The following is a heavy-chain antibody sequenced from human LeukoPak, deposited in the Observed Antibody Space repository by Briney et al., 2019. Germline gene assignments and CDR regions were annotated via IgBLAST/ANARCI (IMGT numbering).Heavy chain of an antibody. CDR3: ARVGTYCSGGSCYDGYYYYYMDV. J-gene: IGHJ6*03. D-gene: IGHD2-15*01. V-gene: IGHV4-39*01. CDR1: GVSISSSNSY. Sequence: NPSETLSLTCTVSGVSISSSNSYWGWIRQPPGKGLEWIGSIYYSGNTYYNASLKSQVSISIDTSKNQFSLRLTSVTAADTAVYYCARVGTYCSGGSCYDGYYYYYMDVWGKGTTVTVSS. CDR2: IYYSGNT.